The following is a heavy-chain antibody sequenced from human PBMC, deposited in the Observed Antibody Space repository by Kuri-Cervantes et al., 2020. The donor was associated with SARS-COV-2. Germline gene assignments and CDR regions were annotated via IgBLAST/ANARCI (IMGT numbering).Heavy chain of an antibody. CDR2: INHSGST. Sequence: SQTLSLTCAASGFTFSTYSMNWIRQPPGKGLEWIGEINHSGSTNYNPSLKSRVTMSVDTSKNQFSLKLSSVTAADTAVYYCARGDSSGYYYYFDYWGQGTLVTVSS. J-gene: IGHJ4*02. CDR1: GFTFSTYS. V-gene: IGHV4-34*01. CDR3: ARGDSSGYYYYFDY. D-gene: IGHD3-22*01.